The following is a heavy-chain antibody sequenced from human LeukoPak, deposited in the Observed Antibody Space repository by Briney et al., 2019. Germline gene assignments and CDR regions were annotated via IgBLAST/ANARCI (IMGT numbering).Heavy chain of an antibody. V-gene: IGHV3-21*01. CDR3: ARDHSSSWHGTYYFDY. D-gene: IGHD6-13*01. J-gene: IGHJ4*02. Sequence: GGSLRLSCAASGFTFSSYSMNWIRQAPGKGLEWVSSISSSTSYIYYTDSVKGRLTISRDNAKNSLYLQMNSLRAEDTAVYYCARDHSSSWHGTYYFDYWGQGTLVTVSS. CDR1: GFTFSSYS. CDR2: ISSSTSYI.